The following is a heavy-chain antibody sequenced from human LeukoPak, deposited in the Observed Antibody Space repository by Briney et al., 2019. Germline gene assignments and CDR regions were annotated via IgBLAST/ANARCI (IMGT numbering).Heavy chain of an antibody. Sequence: SETLSLTCAVQGGSLSGFYWSWIRQTPGKGLEWIGEINHSGTANYNPSPKSRVSISVDTSKNQVSLDLASVTAADTSVYYCARASSFKKNRRWNPAYFGPWGPGSLVTVAS. D-gene: IGHD1-1*01. J-gene: IGHJ5*02. CDR1: GGSLSGFY. CDR3: ARASSFKKNRRWNPAYFGP. V-gene: IGHV4-34*01. CDR2: INHSGTA.